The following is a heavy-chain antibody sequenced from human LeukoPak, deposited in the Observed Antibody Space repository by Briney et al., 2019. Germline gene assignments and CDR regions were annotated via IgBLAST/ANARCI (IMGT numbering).Heavy chain of an antibody. J-gene: IGHJ4*02. CDR3: ARAGYSISSYRFDY. D-gene: IGHD3-22*01. V-gene: IGHV4-4*07. CDR2: IYTTGRT. Sequence: SETLSLTCSVSGGSINSYWWSWIRQPAGQGLDFIGRIYTTGRTNYNPSLKSRVSMSVDTSKNKFSLELRSVTAADTAVYFCARAGYSISSYRFDYWGQGALVTVSS. CDR1: GGSINSYW.